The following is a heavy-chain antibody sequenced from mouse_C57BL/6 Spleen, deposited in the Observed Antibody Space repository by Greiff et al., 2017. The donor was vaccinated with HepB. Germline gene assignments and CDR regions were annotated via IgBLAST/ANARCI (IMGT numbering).Heavy chain of an antibody. V-gene: IGHV1-50*01. J-gene: IGHJ2*01. D-gene: IGHD2-3*01. CDR1: GYTFTSYW. CDR3: ARFGYYPY. Sequence: VQLQQPGAELVKPGASVKLSCKASGYTFTSYWMQWVKQRPGQGLEWIGEIDPSDSYTNYNQKFKGKATLTVDTSSSTAYMQLSSLTSEDSAVFYCARFGYYPYWGQGTTLTVSS. CDR2: IDPSDSYT.